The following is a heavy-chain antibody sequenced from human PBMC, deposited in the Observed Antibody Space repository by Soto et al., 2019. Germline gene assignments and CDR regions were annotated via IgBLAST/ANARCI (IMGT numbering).Heavy chain of an antibody. J-gene: IGHJ4*02. CDR2: ISAYNGNT. V-gene: IGHV1-18*01. Sequence: QVQLVQSGAEVKKPGASVKVSCKASGYTFTSYGISWVRQAPGQGLEWMGWISAYNGNTKYAQNLQGRVTMTTDTTTRTAYTELRSLRSDDTAVYYWARDQAMAQFDYWGQGTLVTVSS. D-gene: IGHD5-18*01. CDR1: GYTFTSYG. CDR3: ARDQAMAQFDY.